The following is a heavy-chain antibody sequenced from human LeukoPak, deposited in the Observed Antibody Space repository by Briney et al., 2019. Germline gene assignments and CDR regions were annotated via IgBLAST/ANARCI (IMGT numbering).Heavy chain of an antibody. V-gene: IGHV1-2*02. CDR2: INPNSGGT. CDR1: GYTFTGYY. J-gene: IGHJ6*03. CDR3: ASSLAYSSSWSPFTMDV. Sequence: ASVKVSCKASGYTFTGYYMHWVRQAPGQGLEWMGWINPNSGGTNYAQKFQGRVTMTRDTSISTAYMELSRLRSDDTAVYYCASSLAYSSSWSPFTMDVWGKGTTVTISS. D-gene: IGHD6-13*01.